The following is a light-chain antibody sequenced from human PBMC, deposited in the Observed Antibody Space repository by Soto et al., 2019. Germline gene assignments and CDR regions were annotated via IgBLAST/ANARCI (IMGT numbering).Light chain of an antibody. CDR3: QQRYNWPIT. V-gene: IGKV3D-20*02. CDR2: AAS. CDR1: QSVTSNY. Sequence: IMLTQSPGTLSLSPGERATLSCRASQSVTSNYLAWFQQSPGQAPRLLIYAASSRAAGIPARFSGSGSGTDFTLTISSLEPEDFSVYYCQQRYNWPITFGQGTRLEIK. J-gene: IGKJ5*01.